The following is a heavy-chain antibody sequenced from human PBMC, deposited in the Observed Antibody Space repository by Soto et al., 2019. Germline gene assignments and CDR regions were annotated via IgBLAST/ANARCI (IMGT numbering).Heavy chain of an antibody. CDR1: GFTFSSYA. Sequence: GGSLRLSCAASGFTFSSYAMSWVRQAPGKGLEWVSAISGSGGSTYYADSVKGRFTISRDNSKNTLYLQMNSLRAEDTAVYYCAKVPEDYYYPFAWFDPWGQGTLVTVSS. CDR2: ISGSGGST. V-gene: IGHV3-23*01. D-gene: IGHD3-22*01. CDR3: AKVPEDYYYPFAWFDP. J-gene: IGHJ5*02.